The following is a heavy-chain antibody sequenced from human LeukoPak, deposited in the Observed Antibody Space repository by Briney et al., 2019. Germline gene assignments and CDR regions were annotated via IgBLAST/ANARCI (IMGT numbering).Heavy chain of an antibody. CDR1: GASISSYY. J-gene: IGHJ6*03. D-gene: IGHD3-3*01. CDR2: IYTSGTT. CDR3: ARSFWSGYYGYYMDV. Sequence: PSETLSLTCTVSGASISSYYWSWIRQPAGRGLEWIGHIYTSGTTNYNPSLKSRVTMSVDTSKNQFSLKVSSVTAADTAVYYCARSFWSGYYGYYMDVWGKGTTVTVSS. V-gene: IGHV4-4*07.